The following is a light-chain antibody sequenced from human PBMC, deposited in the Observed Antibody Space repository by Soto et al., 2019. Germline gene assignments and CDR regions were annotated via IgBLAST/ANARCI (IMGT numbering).Light chain of an antibody. J-gene: IGKJ1*01. V-gene: IGKV1-39*01. CDR3: QQYHSYSRT. CDR2: AAS. Sequence: DIQMTQSPSSLSASVGDRVTITCRASQSISSYLNWYQQKPGKAPKLLIYAASSLQSGVPSRLSGSGSGTEFTLTISSLQPDDFATYYCQQYHSYSRTFGQGTKVDIK. CDR1: QSISSY.